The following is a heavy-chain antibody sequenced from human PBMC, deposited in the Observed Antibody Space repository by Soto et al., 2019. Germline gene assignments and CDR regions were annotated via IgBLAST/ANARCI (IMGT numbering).Heavy chain of an antibody. CDR2: ISGSGGST. V-gene: IGHV3-23*01. CDR3: ARWYYYDCSGYDQTTYAFDI. Sequence: GGSLRLSCAASGFTFSSYAMSWVRQAPGKGLEWVSAISGSGGSTYYADSVKGRFTISRDNSKNTLYLQMNSLRAEDTAVYYCARWYYYDCSGYDQTTYAFDIWGHATMVTVS. J-gene: IGHJ3*02. CDR1: GFTFSSYA. D-gene: IGHD3-22*01.